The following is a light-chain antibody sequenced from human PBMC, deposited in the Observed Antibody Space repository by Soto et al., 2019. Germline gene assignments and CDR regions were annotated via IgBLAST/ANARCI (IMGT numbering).Light chain of an antibody. V-gene: IGLV2-14*01. CDR1: SSDVGSYNY. J-gene: IGLJ2*01. CDR3: SSYTTNSTLL. CDR2: EVN. Sequence: QSVLTQPASVSGSPGQSITISCTGTSSDVGSYNYVSWYQQYPGKAPKLMIYEVNNRPSGVSHRFSGSKSGNTASLTISGLQAEDEADYYCSSYTTNSTLLFGGGTKVTVL.